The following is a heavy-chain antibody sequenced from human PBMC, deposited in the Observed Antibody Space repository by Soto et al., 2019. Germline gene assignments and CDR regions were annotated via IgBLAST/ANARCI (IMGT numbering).Heavy chain of an antibody. CDR1: GGSISSYY. V-gene: IGHV4-59*12. CDR3: ARDKITGLFDY. J-gene: IGHJ4*02. Sequence: SETLSLTCTVSGGSISSYYWSWIRQPPGKGLEWIGYIYYSGSTDYNPSLKSRVTISVDTSKNQFSLKLTSVTAADTAVYYCARDKITGLFDYWGQGTLVTVSS. CDR2: IYYSGST. D-gene: IGHD2-8*02.